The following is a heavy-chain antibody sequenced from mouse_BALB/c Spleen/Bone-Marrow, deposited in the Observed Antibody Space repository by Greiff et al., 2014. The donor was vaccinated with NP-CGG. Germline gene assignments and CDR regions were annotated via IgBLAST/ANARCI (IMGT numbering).Heavy chain of an antibody. V-gene: IGHV1-14*01. CDR3: ARPRQLGLSYYFDY. CDR1: GYTFTSYV. J-gene: IGHJ2*01. CDR2: INPYNDGT. D-gene: IGHD3-2*01. Sequence: VHVKQSGPELVKPGASVKMSCKASGYTFTSYVMHWVKQKPGQGLEWIGYINPYNDGTKYNERFKGKATLTSDKSSSTAYMELSSLTSEDSAVYYCARPRQLGLSYYFDYWGQGTTLTVSS.